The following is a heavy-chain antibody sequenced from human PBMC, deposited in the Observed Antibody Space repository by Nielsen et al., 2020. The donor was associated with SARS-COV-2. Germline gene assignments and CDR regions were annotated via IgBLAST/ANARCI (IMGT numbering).Heavy chain of an antibody. V-gene: IGHV3-9*01. Sequence: GGSLRHSCAASGFTFDDYAMHWVRQAPGKGLEWVSGISWNSGSIGYADSVKGRFTISRDNAKNSLYLQMNSLRAEDTALYYCAKDLSSGSTLDAFDIWGQGTMVTVSS. CDR3: AKDLSSGSTLDAFDI. CDR1: GFTFDDYA. J-gene: IGHJ3*02. CDR2: ISWNSGSI. D-gene: IGHD6-19*01.